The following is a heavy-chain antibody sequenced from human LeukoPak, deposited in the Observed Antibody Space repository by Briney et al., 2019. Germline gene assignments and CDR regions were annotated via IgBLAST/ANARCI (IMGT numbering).Heavy chain of an antibody. Sequence: GGSLRLSCAASGFTFSSYWMHWVRQAPGQGLVWVSLINQDGSNTRYADSVQGRFTISRDNAKNTLYLQMDSLRAEDTAVYYCVKLPYSDTSAYYVDYWGQGTLVTVSS. D-gene: IGHD3-22*01. CDR3: VKLPYSDTSAYYVDY. CDR1: GFTFSSYW. V-gene: IGHV3-74*01. CDR2: INQDGSNT. J-gene: IGHJ4*02.